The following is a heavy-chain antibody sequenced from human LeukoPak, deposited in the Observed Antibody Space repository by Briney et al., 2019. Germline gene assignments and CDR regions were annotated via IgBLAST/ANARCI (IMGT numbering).Heavy chain of an antibody. CDR1: GFTFSTYG. CDR2: ISTSDGNT. CDR3: AKLSLSGRSQSADY. J-gene: IGHJ4*02. D-gene: IGHD3-10*01. Sequence: GGSLRLSCAASGFTFSTYGMSWVRQTPGKGLEWVSAISTSDGNTYYADSVKGRFTISRDNSKNTLFLQMNSLRAEDTAVYYCAKLSLSGRSQSADYWGQGTLVTVSS. V-gene: IGHV3-23*01.